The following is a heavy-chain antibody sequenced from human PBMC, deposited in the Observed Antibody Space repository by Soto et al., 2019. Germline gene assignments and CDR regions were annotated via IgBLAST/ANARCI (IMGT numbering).Heavy chain of an antibody. Sequence: ASVKVSCKASGYTFTGYYMHWVRQAPGQGLEWMGWINPNSGGTNYAQKFQGWVTMTRDTSISTAYMELSRLRSDDTAVYYCARGPPRDGYNYAFDIWGQGTMVTVSS. CDR1: GYTFTGYY. CDR2: INPNSGGT. D-gene: IGHD5-12*01. CDR3: ARGPPRDGYNYAFDI. V-gene: IGHV1-2*04. J-gene: IGHJ3*02.